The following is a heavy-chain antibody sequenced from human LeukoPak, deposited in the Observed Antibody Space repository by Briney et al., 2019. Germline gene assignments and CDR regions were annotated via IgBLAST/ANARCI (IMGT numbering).Heavy chain of an antibody. CDR3: ARQGVDSVSY. Sequence: SETLSLTCTVSGGSISSSSYYWGWIRQPRGKGLEWIGSIYYSGSTSYNPSLKSRLTICVDTSKNQFSLKLSSVTAADTAVYYCARQGVDSVSYWGQGTLVTVSS. V-gene: IGHV4-39*01. D-gene: IGHD5/OR15-5a*01. CDR1: GGSISSSSYY. J-gene: IGHJ4*02. CDR2: IYYSGST.